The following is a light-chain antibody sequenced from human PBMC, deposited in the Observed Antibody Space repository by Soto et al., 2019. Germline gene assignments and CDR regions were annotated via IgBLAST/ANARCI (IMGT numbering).Light chain of an antibody. CDR2: GAS. J-gene: IGKJ4*01. CDR3: QQFSSYPLT. V-gene: IGKV3-15*01. CDR1: QTIDTN. Sequence: EIVMTQSPGTLSVSPGERATLSCRASQTIDTNLAWYQQKPGQAPRLLIHGASTRAAGFPARFSGSGSGTDFTLTISRLEPEDFAVYYCQQFSSYPLTFGGGTKVDIK.